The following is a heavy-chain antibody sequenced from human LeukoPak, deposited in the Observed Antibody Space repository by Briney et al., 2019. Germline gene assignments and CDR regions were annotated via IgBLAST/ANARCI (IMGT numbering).Heavy chain of an antibody. V-gene: IGHV3-53*01. Sequence: GGSLRLSCAASGFTVSSNYMSWVRQAPGKGLEWVSVIYSGGSTYYADSVKGRFTISRDNSKNTLYLQMNSLRAEDTAVYYCAREDYNDSSGYSSWGQGTLVTVSS. CDR2: IYSGGST. J-gene: IGHJ5*02. D-gene: IGHD3-22*01. CDR1: GFTVSSNY. CDR3: AREDYNDSSGYSS.